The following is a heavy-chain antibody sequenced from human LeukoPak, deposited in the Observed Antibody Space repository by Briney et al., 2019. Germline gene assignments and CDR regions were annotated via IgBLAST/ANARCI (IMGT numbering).Heavy chain of an antibody. CDR1: SGSFSGYY. J-gene: IGHJ3*02. V-gene: IGHV4-34*01. CDR2: INHSGIT. Sequence: SETLSLTCAVYSGSFSGYYWNWIRQSPGKGLEWIGEINHSGITNYNPSLKSRVTISEDMSRNQFSLKLSSVTAADTAVYSCASLTTAEAFDIWGQGTMVTVSS. D-gene: IGHD3-22*01. CDR3: ASLTTAEAFDI.